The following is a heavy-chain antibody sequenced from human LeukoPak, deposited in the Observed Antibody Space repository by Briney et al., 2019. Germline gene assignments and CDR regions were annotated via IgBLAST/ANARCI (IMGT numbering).Heavy chain of an antibody. CDR2: INSDGSST. V-gene: IGHV3-74*01. Sequence: GGSLRLSRAASGFTFSSYWMHWVRQAPGKGLVWVSRINSDGSSTSYADSVKGRFTISRDNAKNTLYLQMNSLRAEDTAVYYCAREDRPYYDFWSGYNYGMDVWGQGTTVTVSS. CDR1: GFTFSSYW. J-gene: IGHJ6*02. CDR3: AREDRPYYDFWSGYNYGMDV. D-gene: IGHD3-3*01.